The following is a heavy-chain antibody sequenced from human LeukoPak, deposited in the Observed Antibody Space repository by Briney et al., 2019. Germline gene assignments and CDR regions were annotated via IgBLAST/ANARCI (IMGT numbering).Heavy chain of an antibody. J-gene: IGHJ5*02. D-gene: IGHD5-18*01. CDR3: ARDLGEAGYSYGFVSRWFDP. CDR1: GGSISGYY. V-gene: IGHV4-4*07. Sequence: PSETLSLTCTVSGGSISGYYWSWIRQPAGKGLEWIGRIYTSGSTNYNPSLKSRVTMSVDTSKNQFSLKLSSVTAADTAVYYCARDLGEAGYSYGFVSRWFDPWGQGTLVTVSS. CDR2: IYTSGST.